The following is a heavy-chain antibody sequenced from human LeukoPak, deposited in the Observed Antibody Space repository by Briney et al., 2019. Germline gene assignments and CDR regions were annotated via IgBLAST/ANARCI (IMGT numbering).Heavy chain of an antibody. CDR3: ARVAGYYYGSGSYWMDV. V-gene: IGHV4-4*02. D-gene: IGHD3-10*01. J-gene: IGHJ6*02. CDR1: GGSISGSNW. Sequence: PSGTLSLTCAVSGGSISGSNWWSWVRQPPGKGLEWIGEIYHSGSTNYNPSLKSRVTISVDKSKNQFSLKLSSVTAADTAVYYCARVAGYYYGSGSYWMDVWGQGTTVTVSS. CDR2: IYHSGST.